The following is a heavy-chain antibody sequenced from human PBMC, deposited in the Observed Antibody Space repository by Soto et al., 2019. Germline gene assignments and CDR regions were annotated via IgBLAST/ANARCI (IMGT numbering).Heavy chain of an antibody. J-gene: IGHJ4*02. Sequence: QITLKESGPTLVTPTQTLTLTCSFSGFSLTSRPMGVGWIRQPPGKALEWLAVIYWDDDKRYSPSLRSRLTITKDTSKNQVVLTMTSMDPVDTATYYCAHRLGGYTWNDGYLDYRGQGTLVTFSS. CDR3: AHRLGGYTWNDGYLDY. CDR1: GFSLTSRPMG. V-gene: IGHV2-5*02. D-gene: IGHD1-20*01. CDR2: IYWDDDK.